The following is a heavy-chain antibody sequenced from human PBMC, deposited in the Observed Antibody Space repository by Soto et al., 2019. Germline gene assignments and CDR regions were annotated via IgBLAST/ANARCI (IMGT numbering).Heavy chain of an antibody. CDR2: INDSGGST. J-gene: IGHJ4*02. V-gene: IGHV3-23*01. CDR3: AKVRFPYSTSSGVFDY. CDR1: GFTFSSYV. Sequence: PGGSLRLSCAGSGFTFSSYVMSWVRQAPGKGLEWVSGINDSGGSTYYADSVKGRFTISRDNSKSTLFLQMSTLKAEDTAVYYCAKVRFPYSTSSGVFDYWGQGSLVTSPQ. D-gene: IGHD6-6*01.